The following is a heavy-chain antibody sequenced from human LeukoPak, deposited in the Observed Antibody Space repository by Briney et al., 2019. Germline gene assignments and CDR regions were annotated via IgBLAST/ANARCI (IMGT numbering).Heavy chain of an antibody. J-gene: IGHJ4*02. CDR3: LRQYSDY. CDR2: IYPGDSDI. Sequence: GESLKISCQGSGYNFTNYWIGWVRQMPGKGLEWMGIIYPGDSDIRYSPAFQRQVTMSADKSISTAYLQWSSLKASDTAIYYCLRQYSDYWGQGALVTVSS. V-gene: IGHV5-51*01. D-gene: IGHD2-21*01. CDR1: GYNFTNYW.